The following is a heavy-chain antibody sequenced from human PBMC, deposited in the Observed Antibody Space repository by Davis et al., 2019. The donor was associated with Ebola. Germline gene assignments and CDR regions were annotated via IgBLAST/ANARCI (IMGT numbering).Heavy chain of an antibody. CDR3: ARDRAQMMVYAIRYYYYGMDV. V-gene: IGHV3-30-3*01. D-gene: IGHD2-8*01. Sequence: LSLTCAASGFTLSSYPMHWVRQAPGKGLGRVAVISYDGSNKYYADSVKGRFTISRDNSKNTQYLQMNSLRAEDTAVYYCARDRAQMMVYAIRYYYYGMDVWGQGTTVTVSS. J-gene: IGHJ6*02. CDR2: ISYDGSNK. CDR1: GFTLSSYP.